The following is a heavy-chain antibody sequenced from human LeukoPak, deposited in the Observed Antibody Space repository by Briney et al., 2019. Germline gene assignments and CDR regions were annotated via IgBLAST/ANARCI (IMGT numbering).Heavy chain of an antibody. J-gene: IGHJ3*02. D-gene: IGHD3-10*01. CDR2: IDHSGST. CDR1: DESLSGYY. CDR3: ARGNRPYGEHEAFDI. Sequence: SETLSLTCAVYDESLSGYYCSWIRQPPRKGLEWLGEIDHSGSTNYNPSLQSRVTISVDTSKNQFSLKVSSVSAADTAVYYCARGNRPYGEHEAFDIWGHGTTVTVSP. V-gene: IGHV4-34*01.